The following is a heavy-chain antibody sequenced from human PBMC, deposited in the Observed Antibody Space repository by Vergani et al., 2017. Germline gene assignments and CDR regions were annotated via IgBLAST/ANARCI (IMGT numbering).Heavy chain of an antibody. CDR2: IIPIFGTA. Sequence: QVQLVQSGAEVKKPGSSVKVSCKASGGTFSSYAISWVRQAPGQGLEWMGGIIPIFGTANYAQKFQGRVTITADESTSTAYMELSSLRSEDTAVYYCARSHYDILTGYLYFYYCGMDVWGQGTTVTVSS. CDR3: ARSHYDILTGYLYFYYCGMDV. J-gene: IGHJ6*02. CDR1: GGTFSSYA. V-gene: IGHV1-69*01. D-gene: IGHD3-9*01.